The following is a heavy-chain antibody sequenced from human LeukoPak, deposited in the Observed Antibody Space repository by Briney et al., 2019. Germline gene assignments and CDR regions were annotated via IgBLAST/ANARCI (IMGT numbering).Heavy chain of an antibody. CDR1: GGSTWSFTDC. CDR3: ARHKWRSDWLDP. V-gene: IGHV4-39*01. Sequence: SETLSLTCSVSGGSTWSFTDCWGWMRQPPGKGLEWIGCMYSSGDTYSTPSLKSRITMSVDTSTNQFTLKLNSVTAADTAVYFCARHKWRSDWLDPWGQGTLVTVSS. CDR2: MYSSGDT. J-gene: IGHJ5*02. D-gene: IGHD3-10*01.